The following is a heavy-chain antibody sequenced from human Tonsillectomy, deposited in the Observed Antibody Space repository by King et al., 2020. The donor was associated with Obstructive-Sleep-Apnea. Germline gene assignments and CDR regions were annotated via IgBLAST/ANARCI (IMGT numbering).Heavy chain of an antibody. J-gene: IGHJ4*02. Sequence: LQLQESGPGLVRPSETLSLTCTVSGASISSNNYYWGWLRQPPGKGLEWIGTIFHSGSAFYNPSLKSRVTISVDSSKNQLSLKVNSVTAADTAIYYCAKDPRTSDDFWNDFFYFDHWGQGAQVTVSS. CDR1: GASISSNNYY. D-gene: IGHD3-3*01. V-gene: IGHV4-39*07. CDR3: AKDPRTSDDFWNDFFYFDH. CDR2: IFHSGSA.